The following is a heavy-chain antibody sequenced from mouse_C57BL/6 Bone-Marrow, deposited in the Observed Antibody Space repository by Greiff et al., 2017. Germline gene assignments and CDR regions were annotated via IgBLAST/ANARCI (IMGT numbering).Heavy chain of an antibody. CDR3: VRQLGY. CDR2: IDPATGNT. V-gene: IGHV14-3*01. Sequence: VQLQQSVAELVRPGASVKLSCTASGFNIKNTYMHWVKQSPGQGLEWIGRIDPATGNTKYAPKFPSKATITAYTSSITAYLQLTSLTAEYTSIYYCVRQLGYWGQGTTLTVSS. J-gene: IGHJ2*01. CDR1: GFNIKNTY.